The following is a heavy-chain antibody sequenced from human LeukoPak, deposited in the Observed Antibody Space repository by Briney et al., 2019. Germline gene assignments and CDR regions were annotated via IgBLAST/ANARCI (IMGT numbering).Heavy chain of an antibody. J-gene: IGHJ4*02. CDR3: ARALGYCSSTSCYRPYFDY. D-gene: IGHD2-2*01. CDR1: GGSFSGYY. V-gene: IGHV4-34*01. Sequence: NSSETLSLTYAVYGGSFSGYYWSWIRQPPGKGLEWIGEINHSGSTNYNPSLKSRVTISVDTSKNQFSLKLSSVTAADTAVYYCARALGYCSSTSCYRPYFDYWGQGTLVTVSS. CDR2: INHSGST.